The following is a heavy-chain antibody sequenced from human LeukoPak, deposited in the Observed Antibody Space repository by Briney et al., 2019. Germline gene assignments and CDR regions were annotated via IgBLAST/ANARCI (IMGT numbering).Heavy chain of an antibody. J-gene: IGHJ4*02. D-gene: IGHD3-9*01. V-gene: IGHV5-51*01. CDR1: GYXFTSYW. CDR2: IYPGDSKT. CDR3: ARGGVDILTGYYN. Sequence: GESLKISCHGSGYXFTSYWIAWVRQMPGKGLEWMGIIYPGDSKTTYSPSFQGQVTISADKSISTAYLQWSSLKASDTAMYYCARGGVDILTGYYNWGQGTLVTVSS.